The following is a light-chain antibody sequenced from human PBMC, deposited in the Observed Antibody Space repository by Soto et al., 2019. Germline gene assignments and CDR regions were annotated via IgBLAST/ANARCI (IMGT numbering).Light chain of an antibody. CDR2: EVN. V-gene: IGLV2-14*03. J-gene: IGLJ1*01. CDR3: ASYSGMSSLGV. Sequence: QSALTQPASVSGSPGHSITISCTGTGSDIGSYKYVSWYQQHPGKAPKLIIFEVNNRPSGVSDRFSGSKSGNTASLIISGLQAEDEVDYYCASYSGMSSLGVFGTGTKVTAL. CDR1: GSDIGSYKY.